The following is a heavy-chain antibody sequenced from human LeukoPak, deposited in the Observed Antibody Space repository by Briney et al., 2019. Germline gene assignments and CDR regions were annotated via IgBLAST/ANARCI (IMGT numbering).Heavy chain of an antibody. V-gene: IGHV1-2*02. J-gene: IGHJ4*02. Sequence: WASVKVSCKASGYTFTGYYMHWVRQAPGQGLEWMGWINPNSGGTNYAQKFQGRVTMTRDTSISTAYMELSRLRSDDTAVYYCARVRSARGSFDYWGQGTLVTVSS. CDR1: GYTFTGYY. D-gene: IGHD3-16*01. CDR2: INPNSGGT. CDR3: ARVRSARGSFDY.